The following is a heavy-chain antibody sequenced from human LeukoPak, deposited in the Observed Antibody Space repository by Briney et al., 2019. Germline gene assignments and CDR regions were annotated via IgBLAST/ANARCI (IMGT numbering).Heavy chain of an antibody. V-gene: IGHV3-66*02. CDR1: GFTVSGNY. CDR3: ARRADINYFYMDV. Sequence: PGGSLRLSCAASGFTVSGNYMAWVRQAPGKGLEWVSVLYSSGTTHYADSVKGRFTISRDNSKNTLYLQMNSLRAEDTAVYYCARRADINYFYMDVWGKGTTVTVSS. J-gene: IGHJ6*03. CDR2: LYSSGTT.